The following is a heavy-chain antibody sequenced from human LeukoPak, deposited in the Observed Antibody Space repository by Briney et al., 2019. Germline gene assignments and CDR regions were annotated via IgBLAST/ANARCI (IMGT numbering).Heavy chain of an antibody. CDR3: ARARMDYGSGSYYNGVDYFDY. CDR2: IYYSGST. D-gene: IGHD3-10*01. J-gene: IGHJ4*02. Sequence: PSETLSLTCTVSGGSISSYYWSWIRHPPGKGLEWIGYIYYSGSTNYNPSLKSRVTISVDTSKNQFSLKLSSVTAADTAVYYCARARMDYGSGSYYNGVDYFDYWGQGTLVTVSA. CDR1: GGSISSYY. V-gene: IGHV4-59*01.